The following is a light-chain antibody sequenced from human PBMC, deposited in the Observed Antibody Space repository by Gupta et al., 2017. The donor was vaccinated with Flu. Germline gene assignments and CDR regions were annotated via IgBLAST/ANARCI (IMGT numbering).Light chain of an antibody. Sequence: EIVLTQSPATLSLSPGERATLSCGASQSVSSYLAWYQQKPGQAPRLLIYDASNRATGIPARFIGSGSGTDFTLTISSLEPEDFAVYFCHQRYNWPPITFGQGTRLEIK. V-gene: IGKV3-11*01. J-gene: IGKJ5*01. CDR1: QSVSSY. CDR2: DAS. CDR3: HQRYNWPPIT.